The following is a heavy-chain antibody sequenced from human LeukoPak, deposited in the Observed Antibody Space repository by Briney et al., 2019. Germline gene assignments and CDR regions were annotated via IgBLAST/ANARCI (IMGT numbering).Heavy chain of an antibody. CDR2: ICYRGAT. V-gene: IGHV4-39*01. CDR3: ARCGGSYYGAYYYYYYMDV. Sequence: SEPLSLTCTVSGGSISSSSYFWGWVRQPPGKGLEWYGSICYRGATHSNPSLKSRVTISVDTSKNQFSLELSSVTAADTAVYYCARCGGSYYGAYYYYYYMDVWGKGTTVTVSS. D-gene: IGHD1-26*01. CDR1: GGSISSSSYF. J-gene: IGHJ6*03.